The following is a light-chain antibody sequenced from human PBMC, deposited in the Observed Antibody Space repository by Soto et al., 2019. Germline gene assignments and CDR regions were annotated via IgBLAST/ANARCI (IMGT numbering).Light chain of an antibody. J-gene: IGLJ2*01. CDR1: SSDVGGYNY. CDR2: EVT. Sequence: QSALTQPPSASGSPGQSVTISCTGTSSDVGGYNYVSWYQQHPGKAPKLMIYEVTKRPSGVPDRFSGSKSGNTGSLTVSGLQAEDEADYYCSSYAGSKNLVFGGGTQLTVL. CDR3: SSYAGSKNLV. V-gene: IGLV2-8*01.